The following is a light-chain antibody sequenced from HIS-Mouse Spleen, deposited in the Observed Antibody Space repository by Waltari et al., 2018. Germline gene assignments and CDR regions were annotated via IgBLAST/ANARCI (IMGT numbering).Light chain of an antibody. CDR2: AAS. CDR3: QQYYSYLPIT. J-gene: IGKJ5*01. V-gene: IGKV1-8*01. CDR1: QGLSSY. Sequence: AIRMTQSPSSFSASTGDRVTITCRASQGLSSYLAWYQQNPGKAPKLLIYAASTLQSGVPSRFSGSGSGTDFTLTISCLQSEDFATYYCQQYYSYLPITFGQGTRLEIK.